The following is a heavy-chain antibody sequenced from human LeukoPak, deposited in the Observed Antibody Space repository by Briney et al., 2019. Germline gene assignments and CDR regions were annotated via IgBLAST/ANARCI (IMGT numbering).Heavy chain of an antibody. Sequence: GASVAVSCKASGGTSSSYAISWVRQAPGQGLEWMGGIIPIFGTANYAQKFQGRVTITADESTSTAYMELSSLRSEDTAVYYCARVQLERLLHYGMDVWGQGTTVTVSS. D-gene: IGHD1-1*01. V-gene: IGHV1-69*13. CDR1: GGTSSSYA. CDR3: ARVQLERLLHYGMDV. J-gene: IGHJ6*02. CDR2: IIPIFGTA.